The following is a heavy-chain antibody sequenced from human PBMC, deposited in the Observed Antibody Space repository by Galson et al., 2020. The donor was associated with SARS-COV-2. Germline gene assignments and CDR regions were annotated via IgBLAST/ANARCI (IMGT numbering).Heavy chain of an antibody. CDR3: ATSGVVINYYFDS. J-gene: IGHJ4*02. CDR2: TFYSGST. D-gene: IGHD3-3*01. V-gene: IGHV4-39*01. Sequence: SETLSLTCTVSGVSISSSTYYWGWIRQPPGKGLEWIASTFYSGSTDYNPSLKSRVTISVDTSKNQFSLKLTSVTAADTAMYYCATSGVVINYYFDSWGQGTLVTVSS. CDR1: GVSISSSTYY.